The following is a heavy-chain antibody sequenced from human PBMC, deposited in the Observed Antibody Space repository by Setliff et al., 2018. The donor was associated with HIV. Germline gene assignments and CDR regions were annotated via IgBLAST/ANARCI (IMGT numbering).Heavy chain of an antibody. CDR2: INPSGGST. V-gene: IGHV1-46*01. J-gene: IGHJ4*02. CDR3: ARGWEGGMDY. Sequence: RASVKVSCKASGYTFTRYFMHCVRQAPGQGLEWLGMINPSGGSTGYAQKFQGRVTMTGDTSTNTLYMELSSLRSEDTAVYYCARGWEGGMDYWGQGTLVTVSS. D-gene: IGHD1-26*01. CDR1: GYTFTRYF.